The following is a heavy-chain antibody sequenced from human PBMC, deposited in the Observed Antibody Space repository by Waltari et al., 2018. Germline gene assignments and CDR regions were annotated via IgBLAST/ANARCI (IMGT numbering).Heavy chain of an antibody. CDR3: TRTDGNSGPSDY. Sequence: EVQLVESGGGLVKPGGSLRLSCAASGFTFSYYSMSWVRQAPGEGLEWVSSISESISSYKNDADSVKGRFTISRDDAKSSLYLQMNSLRAEDTAVYYCTRTDGNSGPSDYWGQGTLVTVSS. J-gene: IGHJ4*02. D-gene: IGHD5-12*01. CDR2: ISESISSYK. V-gene: IGHV3-21*01. CDR1: GFTFSYYS.